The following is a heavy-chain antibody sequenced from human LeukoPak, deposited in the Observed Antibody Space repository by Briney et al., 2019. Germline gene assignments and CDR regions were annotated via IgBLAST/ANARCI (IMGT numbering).Heavy chain of an antibody. CDR3: AREKGYSSFFDP. CDR1: GGSVSSGSYY. J-gene: IGHJ5*02. D-gene: IGHD6-13*01. Sequence: SETLSLTCTVSGGSVSSGSYYWSWIRQPPGKGLEWIGYIYHSGSTNYNPSLKSRVTISVDTSKNQFSLKLSSVTAADTAVYYCAREKGYSSFFDPWGQGTLVTVSS. CDR2: IYHSGST. V-gene: IGHV4-61*01.